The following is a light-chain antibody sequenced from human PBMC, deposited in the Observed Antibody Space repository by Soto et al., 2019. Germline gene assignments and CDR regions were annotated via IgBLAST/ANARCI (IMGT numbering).Light chain of an antibody. CDR2: EGS. J-gene: IGLJ1*01. CDR1: SSDVGSYNF. CDR3: CSYAGSRTYV. Sequence: QSALTQPASVSGSPGQSITISCTGTSSDVGSYNFVSWYQHHPGKAPKLMIYEGSKRPSGVSDRFSGSKSGNTASLTISGLQAEDEADYYCCSYAGSRTYVFGTGTKLTVL. V-gene: IGLV2-23*01.